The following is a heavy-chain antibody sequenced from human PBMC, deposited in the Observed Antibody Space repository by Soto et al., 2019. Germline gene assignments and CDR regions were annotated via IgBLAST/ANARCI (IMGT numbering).Heavy chain of an antibody. D-gene: IGHD5-18*01. J-gene: IGHJ4*02. CDR3: ARLASLDSYGLSHFDC. CDR1: GDTFTNYW. CDR2: IYPDDSDT. Sequence: PGESLKISCEGSGDTFTNYWIAWVRQMPGKGLEWMWIIYPDDSDTRYSPSFQGQVTISADKSITTAYLQWSSLKASDTAIYYCARLASLDSYGLSHFDCWGQGTLVTVSS. V-gene: IGHV5-51*01.